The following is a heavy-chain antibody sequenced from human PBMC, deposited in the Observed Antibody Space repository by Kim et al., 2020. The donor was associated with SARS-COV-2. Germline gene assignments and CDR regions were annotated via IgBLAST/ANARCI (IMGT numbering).Heavy chain of an antibody. D-gene: IGHD3-22*01. CDR2: FDPEDGET. J-gene: IGHJ4*02. Sequence: ASVNVSCKVSGYTLTELSMHWVRQAPGKGLEWMGGFDPEDGETIYAQKFQGRVTMTEDTSTDTAYMELSSLRSEDTAVYYCATLDSSGYYKEYYFDYWGQGTLVTVSS. CDR3: ATLDSSGYYKEYYFDY. V-gene: IGHV1-24*01. CDR1: GYTLTELS.